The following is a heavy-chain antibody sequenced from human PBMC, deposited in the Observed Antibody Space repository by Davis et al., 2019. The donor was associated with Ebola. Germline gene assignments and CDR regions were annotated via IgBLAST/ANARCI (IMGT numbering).Heavy chain of an antibody. CDR3: ESLRRTITGMDDGFDV. CDR1: GNTFTSHW. Sequence: GESLKISCKDSGNTFTSHWIGWVRQMPGKGLDWMGIIYTGASDTRYSPSFRGQLTIPADKSTTTACLPWGRLKAADTAMYYCESLRRTITGMDDGFDVWGQGTMVTVSS. CDR2: IYTGASDT. D-gene: IGHD1-20*01. J-gene: IGHJ3*01. V-gene: IGHV5-51*01.